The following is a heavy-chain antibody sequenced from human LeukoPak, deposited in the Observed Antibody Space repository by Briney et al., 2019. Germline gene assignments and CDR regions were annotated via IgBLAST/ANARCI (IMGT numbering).Heavy chain of an antibody. V-gene: IGHV3-9*01. Sequence: PGGSLRLSCAASGFTFSSYAMNWVRQAPGKGLEWVSGISWNSGSIGYADSVKGRFTISRDNAKNSLYLQMNSLRAEDTALYYCANAYSSGLDYWGQGTLVTVSS. CDR1: GFTFSSYA. CDR3: ANAYSSGLDY. J-gene: IGHJ4*02. CDR2: ISWNSGSI. D-gene: IGHD6-19*01.